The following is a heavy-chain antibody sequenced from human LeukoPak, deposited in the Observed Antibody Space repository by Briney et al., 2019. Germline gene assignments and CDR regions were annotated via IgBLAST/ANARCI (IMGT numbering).Heavy chain of an antibody. V-gene: IGHV4-59*01. CDR2: IYYSGST. J-gene: IGHJ4*02. D-gene: IGHD2-2*01. Sequence: PSETLSLTCTVSGGSISSYYWSWIRQPPGKGLEWIGYIYYSGSTNYNPSLESRVTISVDTSKNQFSLKLSSVTAADTAVYYCARSPGEVPAAFRYFDYWGQGTLVTVSS. CDR1: GGSISSYY. CDR3: ARSPGEVPAAFRYFDY.